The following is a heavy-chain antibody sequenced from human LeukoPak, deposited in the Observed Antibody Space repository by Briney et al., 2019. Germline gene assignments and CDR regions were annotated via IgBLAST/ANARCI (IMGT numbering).Heavy chain of an antibody. CDR1: GFTFRSYA. J-gene: IGHJ4*02. V-gene: IGHV3-23*01. Sequence: PGGSLRLSCAASGFTFRSYAMSWVRQAPGKGLEWVSGFGGSDGSTYYADSVKGRFTISRDNSKNTLYLQMNSLRAEDTAVYYCAKLKSGYSYGDYWGQGTLVTVSS. CDR3: AKLKSGYSYGDY. D-gene: IGHD5-18*01. CDR2: FGGSDGST.